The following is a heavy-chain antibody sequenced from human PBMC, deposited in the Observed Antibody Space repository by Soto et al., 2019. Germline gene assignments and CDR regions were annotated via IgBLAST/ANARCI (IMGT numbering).Heavy chain of an antibody. J-gene: IGHJ4*02. CDR3: VRGTSAWRGMDY. D-gene: IGHD6-19*01. V-gene: IGHV3-74*01. Sequence: EVQLVKSGGGLVQPGGSLRLSCAASGFTFSTYCMHWVRHAPGTGLLWVSRTCRDMAATNYADSVKGRFTISRDVAKNTLYLQMNSLRVESTAMYYCVRGTSAWRGMDYWGRGTLVTVSS. CDR2: TCRDMAAT. CDR1: GFTFSTYC.